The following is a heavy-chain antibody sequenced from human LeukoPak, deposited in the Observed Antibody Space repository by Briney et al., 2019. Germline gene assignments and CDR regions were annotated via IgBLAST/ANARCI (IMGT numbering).Heavy chain of an antibody. CDR3: ARDTSEVFQWLVFDH. D-gene: IGHD6-19*01. CDR1: GFVFDAFS. V-gene: IGHV3-21*06. Sequence: GGSLRLSCAASGFVFDAFSMNWVRQAPGKGLEWVASISGDSGQIFNADSVRGRFTISRDNAENSVYLEMQSLTVEDTAVYYCARDTSEVFQWLVFDHWSQGVLVTVSS. CDR2: ISGDSGQI. J-gene: IGHJ4*02.